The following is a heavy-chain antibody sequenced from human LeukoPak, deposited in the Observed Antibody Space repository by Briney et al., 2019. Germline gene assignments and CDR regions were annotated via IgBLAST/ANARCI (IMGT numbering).Heavy chain of an antibody. D-gene: IGHD3-16*01. V-gene: IGHV3-21*01. CDR3: ARLPQSFVGASPFDF. CDR2: ISGSSSFI. Sequence: GGSLRLSCAASGFTFSDYAMTWVRQAPGKGLEWVSSISGSSSFIYYTSSVQGRFTVSRGNAENSLFLQMDSLKAEDTAVYYCARLPQSFVGASPFDFWGQGTLVTVSS. J-gene: IGHJ4*02. CDR1: GFTFSDYA.